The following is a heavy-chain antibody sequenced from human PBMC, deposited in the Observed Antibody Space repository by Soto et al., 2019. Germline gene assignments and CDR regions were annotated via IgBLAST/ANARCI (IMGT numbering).Heavy chain of an antibody. CDR2: IGPESGAT. CDR3: AKDPRGSSGWFPYNWFDP. V-gene: IGHV1-2*02. CDR1: GYTFTGHY. J-gene: IGHJ5*02. D-gene: IGHD6-19*01. Sequence: ASVKVSCKASGYTFTGHYIHWVRQAPEQGPEWMGEIGPESGATRYAQKFQGRVTMTRDTSITTVYMELKDLSPDDTAVYYCAKDPRGSSGWFPYNWFDPWGQGTLVTVSS.